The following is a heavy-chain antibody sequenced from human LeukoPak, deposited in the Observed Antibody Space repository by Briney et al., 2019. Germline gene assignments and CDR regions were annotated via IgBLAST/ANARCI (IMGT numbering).Heavy chain of an antibody. D-gene: IGHD6-19*01. Sequence: SETLSLTCTVSGGSISSSTYYWGWIRQPPGMGLEWIGSISYSGSTYYNPSLKSRVTMSVDTSKNQFSLKMSSMSPTDEALAEYSCRGSNTRLVAAFDIWGQGTMVTVSS. CDR2: ISYSGST. CDR3: SCRGSNTRLVAAFDI. V-gene: IGHV4-39*01. CDR1: GGSISSSTYY. J-gene: IGHJ3*02.